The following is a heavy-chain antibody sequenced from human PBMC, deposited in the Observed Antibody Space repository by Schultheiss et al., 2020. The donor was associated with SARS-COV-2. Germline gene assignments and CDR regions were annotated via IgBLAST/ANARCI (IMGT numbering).Heavy chain of an antibody. J-gene: IGHJ4*02. Sequence: GGSLRLSCAASGFTFSNFWMYWVRQAPGKGLVWVARIKTDGTYTVYADSVKGRFTISRDNAKNTLYLQMNSLRAEDTAVYYCTGYNWASPFDYWGQGALGTISS. CDR1: GFTFSNFW. CDR3: TGYNWASPFDY. V-gene: IGHV3-74*01. CDR2: IKTDGTYT. D-gene: IGHD1-20*01.